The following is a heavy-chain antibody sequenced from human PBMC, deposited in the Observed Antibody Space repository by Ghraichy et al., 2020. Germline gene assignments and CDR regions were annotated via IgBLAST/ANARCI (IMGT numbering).Heavy chain of an antibody. D-gene: IGHD4-23*01. J-gene: IGHJ4*02. CDR1: GFTFDDYA. Sequence: GGSLRLSCAASGFTFDDYAMHWVRQAPGKGLEWVSGISWNSGSIGYADSVKGRFTISRDNAKNSLYLQMNSLRAEDTALYYCARTTVVTPGVYFDYWGQGTLVTVSS. CDR2: ISWNSGSI. V-gene: IGHV3-9*01. CDR3: ARTTVVTPGVYFDY.